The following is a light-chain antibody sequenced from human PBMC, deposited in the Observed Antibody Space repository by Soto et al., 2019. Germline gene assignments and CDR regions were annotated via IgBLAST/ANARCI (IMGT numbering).Light chain of an antibody. J-gene: IGLJ3*02. Sequence: QSALTQPASVSGSPGQSITISCTGTSSDVGGYNYVSWYQQHPGKAPKLMIYEVNNRPSGVSNRFSGSKSGNTAFLTISGLQAKDEADYYCNSYTSSSTLSNWVFGGGTKVTVL. CDR3: NSYTSSSTLSNWV. CDR2: EVN. V-gene: IGLV2-14*01. CDR1: SSDVGGYNY.